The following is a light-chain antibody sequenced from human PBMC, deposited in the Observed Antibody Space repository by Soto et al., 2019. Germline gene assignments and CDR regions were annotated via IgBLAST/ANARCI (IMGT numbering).Light chain of an antibody. CDR1: SSDVGGYNY. Sequence: QSALTQPRSVSGSPGQSVTISCTGTSSDVGGYNYVSWYQQHPGKAPKLMIYDVSKRPSGVPDRFSGSKSGNTASLTIAGLHAEDVAAYYCCSYAGSYTLFGGGTKLTVL. J-gene: IGLJ2*01. CDR2: DVS. CDR3: CSYAGSYTL. V-gene: IGLV2-11*01.